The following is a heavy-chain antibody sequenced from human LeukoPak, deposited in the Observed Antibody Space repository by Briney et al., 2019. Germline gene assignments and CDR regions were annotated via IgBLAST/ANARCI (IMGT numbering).Heavy chain of an antibody. CDR3: IKGGYSTSWYWIY. D-gene: IGHD6-13*01. J-gene: IGHJ4*02. V-gene: IGHV3-7*03. CDR1: GFTFSDTL. Sequence: PGGSLRLSCAASGFTFSDTLMTWVRQAPGKGLEWVATIKPDGSEKDYVDSVRGRFTISRVNAENSLYLQMNSLRAEDTAVYHCIKGGYSTSWYWIYWGQGTLVTVSS. CDR2: IKPDGSEK.